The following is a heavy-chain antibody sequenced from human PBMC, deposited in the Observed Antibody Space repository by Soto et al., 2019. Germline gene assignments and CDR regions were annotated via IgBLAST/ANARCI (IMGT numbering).Heavy chain of an antibody. CDR1: SGSISNSNW. CDR2: IYQSGST. CDR3: AMGKGIGDPYYYYYYMDV. V-gene: IGHV4-4*02. Sequence: PSDTLSLTSAVSSGSISNSNWWSWVRQPPGKGLEWIGEIYQSGSTNYNPYLKSRVTISVDKSKNQFSLKLSSVTAADTAVYYCAMGKGIGDPYYYYYYMDVWGKGTTVT. J-gene: IGHJ6*03. D-gene: IGHD6-13*01.